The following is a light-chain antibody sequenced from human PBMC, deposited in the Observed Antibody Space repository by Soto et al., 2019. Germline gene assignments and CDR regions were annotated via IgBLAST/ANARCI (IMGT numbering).Light chain of an antibody. CDR3: ATWDGGLSGPFV. CDR1: NSNIGSDI. Sequence: QSALTQPPSAPGTPGQRATISCCGSNSNIGSDIVNCYQLLPGAAPEVLINTTNQRPSGVPERFSGSKSGTSASLAISGLQSEDEANSSCATWDGGLSGPFVFGTGTKVTVL. CDR2: TTN. V-gene: IGLV1-44*01. J-gene: IGLJ1*01.